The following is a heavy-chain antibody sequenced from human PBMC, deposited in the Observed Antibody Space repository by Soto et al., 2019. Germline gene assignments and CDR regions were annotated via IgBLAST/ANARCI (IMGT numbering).Heavy chain of an antibody. D-gene: IGHD3-22*01. CDR3: AKDPSYDSSGYSNY. V-gene: IGHV3-30*18. CDR1: GFTFSSYG. J-gene: IGHJ4*02. Sequence: GGSLRLSCAASGFTFSSYGMHWVRQAPGKGLEWVAVISYDGSNKYYADSVKGRFTISRDNSKNTLYLQMNSLRAEDTAVYYCAKDPSYDSSGYSNYWGQGT. CDR2: ISYDGSNK.